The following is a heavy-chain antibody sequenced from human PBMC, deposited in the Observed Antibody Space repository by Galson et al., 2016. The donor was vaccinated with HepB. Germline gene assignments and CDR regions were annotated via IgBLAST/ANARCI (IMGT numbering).Heavy chain of an antibody. Sequence: SLRLSCAASGLFGIHWVRQAPGKGLEWIAVISSDESIKYYADSVKGRFTISRDNSQTMVYLEMNSLRAEDTAVYYCAKDGPPIWFDPWGHGTLVTVSS. J-gene: IGHJ5*02. CDR3: AKDGPPIWFDP. CDR2: ISSDESIK. CDR1: GLFG. V-gene: IGHV3-30*18.